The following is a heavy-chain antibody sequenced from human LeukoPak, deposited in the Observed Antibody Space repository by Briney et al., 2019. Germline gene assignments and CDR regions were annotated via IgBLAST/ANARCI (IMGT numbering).Heavy chain of an antibody. V-gene: IGHV4-4*07. CDR1: GGSISSYY. Sequence: SETLSLTCTVSGGSISSYYWSWIRQPAGKGLEWIGRIYTSGSTNYNPSLKGRVTMSVDTSKNQFSLKLSSVTAADTAVYYCARMIGYYYDSSGWYAFDIWGQGTMVTVSS. CDR2: IYTSGST. J-gene: IGHJ3*02. D-gene: IGHD3-22*01. CDR3: ARMIGYYYDSSGWYAFDI.